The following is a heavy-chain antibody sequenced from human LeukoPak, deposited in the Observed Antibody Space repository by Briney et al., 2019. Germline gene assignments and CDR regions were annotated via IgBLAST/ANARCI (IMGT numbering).Heavy chain of an antibody. J-gene: IGHJ4*02. D-gene: IGHD1-26*01. CDR2: IIPILGIA. V-gene: IGHV1-69*04. CDR3: ARGGEELDC. Sequence: GASVKVSCKASGYAFTSYDINWVRQAPGQGLEWMGRIIPILGIANYAQKFQGRVTITADKSTSTAYMELSSLRSEDTAVYYCARGGEELDCWGQGTLVTVSS. CDR1: GYAFTSYD.